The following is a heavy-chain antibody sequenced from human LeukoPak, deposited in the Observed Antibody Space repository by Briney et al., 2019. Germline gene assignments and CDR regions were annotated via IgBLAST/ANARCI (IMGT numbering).Heavy chain of an antibody. Sequence: ASVKVSCTASGYTFTDYYMHWVRQAPGQGLEWMGWINPNSGGTNYAQKFQGRVTMTRDTSITTAYMELSRLRSDDTAVYYCAREEGSGCYDSWGQGTRLTVSS. CDR3: AREEGSGCYDS. J-gene: IGHJ4*02. D-gene: IGHD6-19*01. CDR1: GYTFTDYY. V-gene: IGHV1-2*02. CDR2: INPNSGGT.